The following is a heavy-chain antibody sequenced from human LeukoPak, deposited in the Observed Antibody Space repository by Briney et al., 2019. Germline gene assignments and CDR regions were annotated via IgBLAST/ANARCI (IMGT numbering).Heavy chain of an antibody. CDR2: ISSSSSYI. J-gene: IGHJ4*02. CDR1: GFTFSSYS. D-gene: IGHD4-17*01. Sequence: GGSLRLSCAASGFTFSSYSMNWVRQAPGEGLEWVSSISSSSSYIYYADSVKGRFTISRDNAKNSLYLQVNSLRAEDTAVYYCARTTVTTVLMSGTIDYWGQGTLVTVSS. V-gene: IGHV3-21*01. CDR3: ARTTVTTVLMSGTIDY.